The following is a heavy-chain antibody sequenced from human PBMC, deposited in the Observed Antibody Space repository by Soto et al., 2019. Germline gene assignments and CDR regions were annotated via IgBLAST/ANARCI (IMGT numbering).Heavy chain of an antibody. CDR2: INHSGST. CDR3: ARSDSGSYSSRWFDP. J-gene: IGHJ5*02. Sequence: QVQLQQWGAGLLKPSETLSLTCAVYGGSFSGYYWSWIRQPPGKGLEWIGEINHSGSTNYNPSLKGRVTISVDTSKTQFSLQLSSVTAADTAVYYCARSDSGSYSSRWFDPWGQGTLVTVSS. V-gene: IGHV4-34*01. CDR1: GGSFSGYY. D-gene: IGHD1-26*01.